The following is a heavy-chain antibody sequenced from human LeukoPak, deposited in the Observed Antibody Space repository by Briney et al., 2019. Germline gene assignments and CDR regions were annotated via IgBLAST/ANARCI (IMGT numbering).Heavy chain of an antibody. Sequence: PGGSLRLSCEASGFTFSGYYMTWVCQAPGKGLEWVASIKEDGSEKYYVDSVKGRFTISRDNAKNSLYLQMSSLRAEDTAVYFCARDVGYGDYWGQGTLVTVSS. CDR3: ARDVGYGDY. D-gene: IGHD5-12*01. J-gene: IGHJ4*02. CDR2: IKEDGSEK. V-gene: IGHV3-7*01. CDR1: GFTFSGYY.